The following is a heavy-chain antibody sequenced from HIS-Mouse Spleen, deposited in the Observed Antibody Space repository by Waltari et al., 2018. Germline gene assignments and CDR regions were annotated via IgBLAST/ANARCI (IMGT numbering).Heavy chain of an antibody. D-gene: IGHD2-15*01. V-gene: IGHV4-59*08. CDR3: ARGGLLAATYYFDY. Sequence: QVQLQESGPGLVKPSETLSLTCTVSGGSISSSYWSWIRQPPGKGLEWIGYIYSSGSTNYNPSLKSRVTISVDTSKNKFSLKLSSVTAADTAVYYCARGGLLAATYYFDYWGQGTLVTVSS. CDR1: GGSISSSY. CDR2: IYSSGST. J-gene: IGHJ4*02.